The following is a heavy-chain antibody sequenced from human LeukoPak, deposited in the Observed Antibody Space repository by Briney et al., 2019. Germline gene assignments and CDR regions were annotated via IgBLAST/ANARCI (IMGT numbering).Heavy chain of an antibody. CDR1: GFTFSSYG. CDR3: AKEYCSRTSCYTVGYFDY. D-gene: IGHD2-2*02. Sequence: GGSLRLSCAASGFTFSSYGMHWVRQAPGEGLEWVAVISYDGNNKYYTDSVKGRFTISRDNSKNTLYLQMNSLRAEDTAVYYCAKEYCSRTSCYTVGYFDYWGQGTLVTVSS. V-gene: IGHV3-30*18. J-gene: IGHJ4*02. CDR2: ISYDGNNK.